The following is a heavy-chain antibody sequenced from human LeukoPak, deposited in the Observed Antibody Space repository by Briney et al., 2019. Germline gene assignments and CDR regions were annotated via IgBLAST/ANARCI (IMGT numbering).Heavy chain of an antibody. CDR2: INHSGST. CDR3: ARDLPHTYYGSGSYSFPYYFDY. V-gene: IGHV4-34*01. CDR1: GGSFSGYY. Sequence: PSETLSLTCAVYGGSFSGYYWSWIRQPPGKGLEWIGEINHSGSTNYNPSLKSRVTISVDTSNNQFSLTLSSVTAADTAVYYCARDLPHTYYGSGSYSFPYYFDYWGQGTLVTVSS. J-gene: IGHJ4*02. D-gene: IGHD3-10*01.